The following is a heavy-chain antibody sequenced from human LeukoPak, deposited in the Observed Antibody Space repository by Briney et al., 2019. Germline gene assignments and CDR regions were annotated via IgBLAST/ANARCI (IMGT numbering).Heavy chain of an antibody. CDR3: ARMGDGAGSSN. CDR1: GFTFSSYA. J-gene: IGHJ4*02. CDR2: ITASGGNT. Sequence: GGSLRLSCAGSGFTFSSYAINWVRQAPGKGLEWVSGITASGGNTHYADAVKGRFTISRDNSKGTLYLQMNGLRVEDTAIYYCARMGDGAGSSNWGQGTLVTVSS. D-gene: IGHD3-10*01. V-gene: IGHV3-23*01.